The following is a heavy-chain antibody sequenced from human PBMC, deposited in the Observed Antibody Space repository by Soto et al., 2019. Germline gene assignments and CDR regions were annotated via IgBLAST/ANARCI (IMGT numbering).Heavy chain of an antibody. CDR2: INASGGSK. V-gene: IGHV1-46*01. J-gene: IGHJ4*02. CDR1: GYTLTSYY. Sequence: ASVKVSCKASGYTLTSYYMHWARQAPGQGLAWMGIINASGGSKSYARNYQGIITMTRDTSTTTVDMDLSSLRAEDTAVYFCARGDYDVLTGHYPLDYWGQGTLVTVSS. D-gene: IGHD3-9*01. CDR3: ARGDYDVLTGHYPLDY.